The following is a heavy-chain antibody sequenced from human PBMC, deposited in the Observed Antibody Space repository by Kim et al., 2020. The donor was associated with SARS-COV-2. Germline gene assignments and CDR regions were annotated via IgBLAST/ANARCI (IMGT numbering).Heavy chain of an antibody. J-gene: IGHJ6*02. CDR1: GFSVSTND. V-gene: IGHV3-53*01. Sequence: GVSLRLSCAASGFSVSTNDMSWVRQAPGKGLEWVATIFGSGTTYFADSAKGRFTISRDNSKNTLYLQMNSLRAEDTAAYHCARKLLWFGDNGMDVWGQGTTVTVSS. D-gene: IGHD3-10*01. CDR2: IFGSGTT. CDR3: ARKLLWFGDNGMDV.